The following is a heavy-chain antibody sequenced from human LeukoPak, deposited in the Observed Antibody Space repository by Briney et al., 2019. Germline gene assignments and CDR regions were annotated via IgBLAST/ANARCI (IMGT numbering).Heavy chain of an antibody. CDR2: IIPIFGTA. CDR1: GGTFSSYA. CDR3: ARGPAAMNGNWFDP. Sequence: ASVKVSCKASGGTFSSYAISWVRQAPGQGLEWMGGIIPIFGTANYAQKFQGRVTITADESTSTTYMELSSLRSEDTAVYYCARGPAAMNGNWFDPWGQGTLVTVSS. V-gene: IGHV1-69*13. J-gene: IGHJ5*02. D-gene: IGHD2-2*01.